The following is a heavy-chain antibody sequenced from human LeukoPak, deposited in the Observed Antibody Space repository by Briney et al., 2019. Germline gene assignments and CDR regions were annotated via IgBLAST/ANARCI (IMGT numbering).Heavy chain of an antibody. Sequence: ASVKVSCKASGYTFTGYYTHWVRQAPGQGLEWMGWINPNSGGTNYAQKFQGRVTMTRDTSISTAYMELSRLRSDDTAVYYCARARYCSGGSCYSGPFDYWGQGTLVTVSS. J-gene: IGHJ4*02. D-gene: IGHD2-15*01. CDR2: INPNSGGT. CDR1: GYTFTGYY. CDR3: ARARYCSGGSCYSGPFDY. V-gene: IGHV1-2*02.